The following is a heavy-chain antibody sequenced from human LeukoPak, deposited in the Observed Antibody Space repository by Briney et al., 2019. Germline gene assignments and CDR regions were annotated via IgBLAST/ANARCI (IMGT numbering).Heavy chain of an antibody. J-gene: IGHJ6*03. CDR2: IILIFGTA. CDR1: GGAFTIYA. Sequence: SVNLSCTASGGAFTIYANSWVRQAQGPGLERMGGIILIFGTANYAQKFEGSVTITADESTSTAYMELSSLRSEDTAVYYCARDPWVSGYEPKNYDYYCMDVWGKGTTVTVSS. V-gene: IGHV1-69*13. D-gene: IGHD5-12*01. CDR3: ARDPWVSGYEPKNYDYYCMDV.